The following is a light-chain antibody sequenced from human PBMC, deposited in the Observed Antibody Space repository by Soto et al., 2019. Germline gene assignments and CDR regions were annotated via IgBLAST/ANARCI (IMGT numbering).Light chain of an antibody. J-gene: IGLJ1*01. Sequence: QSALAQPASVSGSPGQSITISCTGTSSDVGSYNYVSWYQHHPGKAPRLMIYASSNRPSRVSHRFSGSRSGNTASLTISGLQAEDEADYYCSSYTSGSTLYVFGTGTKVTVL. V-gene: IGLV2-14*01. CDR3: SSYTSGSTLYV. CDR1: SSDVGSYNY. CDR2: ASS.